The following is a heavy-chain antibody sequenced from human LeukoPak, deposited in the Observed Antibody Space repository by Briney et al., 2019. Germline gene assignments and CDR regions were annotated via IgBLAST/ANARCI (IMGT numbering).Heavy chain of an antibody. J-gene: IGHJ2*01. CDR3: ARGEYYYDSSGRGFDL. Sequence: GGSLRLSCAASGFTFSTSWMHWVRQAPGKGLEWVANINQDGSEKYYMDSVKGRFTISRDNGKNSLYLQMSSLRVEDTAVYYCARGEYYYDSSGRGFDLWGHGTLVTVSS. V-gene: IGHV3-7*01. D-gene: IGHD3-22*01. CDR2: INQDGSEK. CDR1: GFTFSTSW.